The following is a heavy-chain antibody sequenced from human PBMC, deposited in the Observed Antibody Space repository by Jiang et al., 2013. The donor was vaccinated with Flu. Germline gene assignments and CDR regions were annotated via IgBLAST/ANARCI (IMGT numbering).Heavy chain of an antibody. Sequence: GAEVKKPGASVKVSCKASGYTFTSYGISWVRQAPGQGLEWMGWISAYNGNTNYAQKLQGRVTMTTDTSTSTAYMELRSLRSDDTAVYYCARASFPSGWYIGWDYYYYGMDVWGQGTTVTVSS. CDR3: ARASFPSGWYIGWDYYYYGMDV. J-gene: IGHJ6*02. CDR1: GYTFTSYG. CDR2: ISAYNGNT. V-gene: IGHV1-18*04. D-gene: IGHD6-19*01.